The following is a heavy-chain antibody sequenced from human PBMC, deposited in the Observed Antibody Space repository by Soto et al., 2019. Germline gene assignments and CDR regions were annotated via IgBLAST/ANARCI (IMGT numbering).Heavy chain of an antibody. D-gene: IGHD6-13*01. J-gene: IGHJ6*02. V-gene: IGHV1-3*01. CDR3: ARGIAAAGAFYYYYGMDV. CDR1: GYTFTSYA. Sequence: ASVKVSCKASGYTFTSYAMHWVRQAPGQRLEWMGWINAGNGNTKYSQKFQGRVTITRDTSASTAYMELSSLRSDDTAVYYCARGIAAAGAFYYYYGMDVWGQGTTVTVSS. CDR2: INAGNGNT.